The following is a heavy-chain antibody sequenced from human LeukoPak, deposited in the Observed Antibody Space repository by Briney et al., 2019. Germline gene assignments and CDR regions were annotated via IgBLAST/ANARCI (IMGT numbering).Heavy chain of an antibody. CDR2: VNLQGST. J-gene: IGHJ5*02. V-gene: IGHV4-4*02. Sequence: PSGTLSLTCGVSGGSISNTNWWTWVRQPPGKGLEWIGDVNLQGSTNYNPSLKSRVAISVDKSENHISLKLTSVTAADTAVYYCARDWYCSSSICYTDRNWFDPWGQGTLVTVSS. CDR3: ARDWYCSSSICYTDRNWFDP. D-gene: IGHD2-2*02. CDR1: GGSISNTNW.